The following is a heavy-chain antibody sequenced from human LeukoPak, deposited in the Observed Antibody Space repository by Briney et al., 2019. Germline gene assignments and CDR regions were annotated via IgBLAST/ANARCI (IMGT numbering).Heavy chain of an antibody. CDR3: TRGGYSGSYYRFS. J-gene: IGHJ4*02. CDR1: GFTFSDFW. Sequence: GGSLRLSCAASGFTFSDFWIHWVRQAPGKGPEWLSRTSKDGSHTVYADSAKGRFTASRDNTKNTIDLEVTNLRPEDTAVYHCTRGGYSGSYYRFSWGQGTPVTVAS. CDR2: TSKDGSHT. V-gene: IGHV3-74*01. D-gene: IGHD5-18*01.